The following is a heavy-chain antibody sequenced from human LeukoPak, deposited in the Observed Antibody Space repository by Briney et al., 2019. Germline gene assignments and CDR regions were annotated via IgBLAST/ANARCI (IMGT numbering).Heavy chain of an antibody. V-gene: IGHV3-74*01. J-gene: IGHJ4*02. CDR3: ASRIPYDSSSY. D-gene: IGHD3-22*01. CDR1: GFTFSSYW. Sequence: GGSLRLSCAASGFTFSSYWVHWVRQAPGKGLVWVSRISSDGSSTDYADSVKGRFTISRDNAKNTLYLQMNSLRAEDTAVYYCASRIPYDSSSYWGQGTLVTVSS. CDR2: ISSDGSST.